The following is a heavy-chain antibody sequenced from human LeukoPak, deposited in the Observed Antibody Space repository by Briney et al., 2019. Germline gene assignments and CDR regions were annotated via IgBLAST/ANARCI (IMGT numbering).Heavy chain of an antibody. V-gene: IGHV3-30*02. J-gene: IGHJ4*02. CDR2: IRYDGSNK. CDR3: AKVRGRGSYLIDY. CDR1: GFTFSSYG. D-gene: IGHD1-26*01. Sequence: GGSLRLSCAASGFTFSSYGMHWVRQAPGKGLEGVAFIRYDGSNKYYADSVKGRFTISRDNSKNTLYLQMNSLRAEDTAVYYCAKVRGRGSYLIDYWGQGTLVTVSS.